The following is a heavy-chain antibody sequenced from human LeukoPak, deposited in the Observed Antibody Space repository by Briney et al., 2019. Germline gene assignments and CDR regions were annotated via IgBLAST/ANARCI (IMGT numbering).Heavy chain of an antibody. J-gene: IGHJ4*02. D-gene: IGHD3-10*01. CDR3: AKAVEYGSGSYVDY. Sequence: PGGALRLSCAAAGFSFSSNGMHWVRQAPGKGLEWGAVIWYDGSNKYYADSVKGRFTISRDNSKNTLYLQMNSLRAEDTAVYYCAKAVEYGSGSYVDYWGQGTLVTVSS. CDR2: IWYDGSNK. CDR1: GFSFSSNG. V-gene: IGHV3-30*02.